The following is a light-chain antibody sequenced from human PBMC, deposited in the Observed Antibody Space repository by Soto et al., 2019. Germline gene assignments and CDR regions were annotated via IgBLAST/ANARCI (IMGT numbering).Light chain of an antibody. CDR1: SSNIGSNT. V-gene: IGLV1-44*01. Sequence: QAVVTQPPSASGTPGQRVTLSCSGSSSNIGSNTVNWYQQLPGTAPKLVIYSNNQRPSGVPDRFSGSKSGTSASLAISGLQSEDEADYYCAAWDDSLNGYVVFGGGTKLTVL. J-gene: IGLJ2*01. CDR3: AAWDDSLNGYVV. CDR2: SNN.